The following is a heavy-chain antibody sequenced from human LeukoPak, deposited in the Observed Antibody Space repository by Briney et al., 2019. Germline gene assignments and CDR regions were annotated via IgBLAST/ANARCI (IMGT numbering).Heavy chain of an antibody. CDR1: GFTFSSSG. J-gene: IGHJ4*02. D-gene: IGHD3-10*01. CDR3: AKSVVLVRGVIPDKGQSGFDY. Sequence: GRSLRLSCAASGFTFSSSGMHWVRQAPGKGLEWVALISYDGSTKYYADSVKGRFTISRDNSKNTLYLQMNSLRAEDTAVYYCAKSVVLVRGVIPDKGQSGFDYWGQGTLSPSPQ. CDR2: ISYDGSTK. V-gene: IGHV3-30*18.